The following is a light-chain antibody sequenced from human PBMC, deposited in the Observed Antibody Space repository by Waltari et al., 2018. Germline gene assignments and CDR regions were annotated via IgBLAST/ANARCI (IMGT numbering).Light chain of an antibody. V-gene: IGLV2-11*01. CDR1: RSDVGGYNF. CDR2: DVT. CDR3: SSYAGNYVA. Sequence: QSALTQPRSVSGSPGQSVTISCTGTRSDVGGYNFVSWYQQHPGTAPKLIISDVTTRPAGVPDRFSGSKSGNTASLTISGLQAEDEADYYCSSYAGNYVAFGGGTKLTVL. J-gene: IGLJ2*01.